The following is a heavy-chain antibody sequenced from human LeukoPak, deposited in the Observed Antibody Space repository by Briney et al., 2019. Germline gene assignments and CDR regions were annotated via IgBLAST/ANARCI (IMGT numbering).Heavy chain of an antibody. Sequence: GGSLRLSCAAPGFTFSNYAMGWVRQAPGKGLEWVSTISGGGNTFYADSVKGRLTISRDNSKNTAYLQMNSLRAEDTALYYCAKDGQLGSSDAFDIWGRGTMVTVSS. CDR2: ISGGGNT. CDR1: GFTFSNYA. J-gene: IGHJ3*02. D-gene: IGHD1-1*01. V-gene: IGHV3-23*01. CDR3: AKDGQLGSSDAFDI.